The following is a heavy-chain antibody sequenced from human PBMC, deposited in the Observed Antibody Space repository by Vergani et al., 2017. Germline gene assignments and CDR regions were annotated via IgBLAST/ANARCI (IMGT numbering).Heavy chain of an antibody. CDR2: INPSGGST. CDR1: GYTFTSYY. Sequence: QLVQSGPEVKKPGASVKVSCKASGYTFTSYYMHWVRQAPGQGLEWMGIINPSGGSTSYAQKFQGRVTMTRDTSTSTVYMELSSLRSEDTAVYYCARDLYYGSGSNLYYFDYWGQGTLVTVSS. CDR3: ARDLYYGSGSNLYYFDY. D-gene: IGHD3-10*01. V-gene: IGHV1-46*01. J-gene: IGHJ4*02.